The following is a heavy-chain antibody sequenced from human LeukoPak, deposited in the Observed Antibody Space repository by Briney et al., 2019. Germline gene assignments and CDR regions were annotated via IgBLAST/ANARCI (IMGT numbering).Heavy chain of an antibody. CDR1: GGSLTRYH. J-gene: IGHJ3*02. Sequence: SESLSLTCTVSGGSLTRYHWGWIRKPPGKGLEWIGYINYSGSTTYSPSLEGRGTIAPDTSKNQFSLQLSSVTAADTAVYYCERRGVGATTWDAFDIWGQATLATVSS. V-gene: IGHV4-59*08. D-gene: IGHD1-26*01. CDR2: INYSGST. CDR3: ERRGVGATTWDAFDI.